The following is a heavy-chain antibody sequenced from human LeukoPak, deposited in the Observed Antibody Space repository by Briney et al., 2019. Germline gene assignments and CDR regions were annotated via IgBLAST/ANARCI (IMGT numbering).Heavy chain of an antibody. CDR2: IYYSGST. Sequence: SETLSLTCTVSGGSISSGGYYWSWIRQHPGKGLEWIGHIYYSGSTYYNPSLKSRVTISVDTSKNQFSLKLSSVTAADTAVYYCARVAVRGVLTDYWGQGTLVTVSS. D-gene: IGHD3-10*01. J-gene: IGHJ4*02. V-gene: IGHV4-31*03. CDR1: GGSISSGGYY. CDR3: ARVAVRGVLTDY.